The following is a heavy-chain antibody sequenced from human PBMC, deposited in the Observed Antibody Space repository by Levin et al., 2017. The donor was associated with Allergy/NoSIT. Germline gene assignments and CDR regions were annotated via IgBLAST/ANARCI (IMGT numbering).Heavy chain of an antibody. CDR1: GGSVSSGTYY. CDR2: IFYSGNT. Sequence: SSETLSLTCTVSGGSVSSGTYYWSWIRQPPGKGLEWIGYIFYSGNTNYNPSLKSRVTISLDTSKNQFILKLRSVTAADTAVYYCARENPYSTGVVLDYWGQGALVTVSS. V-gene: IGHV4-61*01. J-gene: IGHJ4*02. CDR3: ARENPYSTGVVLDY. D-gene: IGHD6-19*01.